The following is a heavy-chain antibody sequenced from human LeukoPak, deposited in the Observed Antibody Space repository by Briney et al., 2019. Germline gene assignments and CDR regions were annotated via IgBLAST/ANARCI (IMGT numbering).Heavy chain of an antibody. CDR2: FTSSGAI. CDR1: GFTFNSFS. CDR3: ARDSGGKEMATITFDY. J-gene: IGHJ4*02. V-gene: IGHV3-48*01. Sequence: PGGSLRLSCAASGFTFNSFSMNWVRQAPGKGLEWVSFFTSSGAIDYADSVQGRFTISRDNAKNTLYLQMNSLRAEDTAMYYCARDSGGKEMATITFDYWGQGTLVTVSS. D-gene: IGHD5-24*01.